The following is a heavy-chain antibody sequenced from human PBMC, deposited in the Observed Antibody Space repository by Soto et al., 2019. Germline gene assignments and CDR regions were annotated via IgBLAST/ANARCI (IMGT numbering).Heavy chain of an antibody. CDR2: FSWNSGNI. J-gene: IGHJ4*02. V-gene: IGHV3-9*01. CDR3: AKDRDPGETTDGGEYFDY. Sequence: GGSLRLSCVASGFTFEDYAMHWVRQAPGKGLEWVAGFSWNSGNIGYADSVKGRFTISRDNAKNSLYLQMNSLRPDDTALYYCAKDRDPGETTDGGEYFDYWGQGTLVTVSS. D-gene: IGHD3-16*01. CDR1: GFTFEDYA.